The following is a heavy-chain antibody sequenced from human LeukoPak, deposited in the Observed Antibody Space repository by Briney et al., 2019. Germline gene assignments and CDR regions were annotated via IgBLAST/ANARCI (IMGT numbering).Heavy chain of an antibody. Sequence: SETLSLTCTVSGGSIGSSDYYWTWIRQPPGKGLEWIGNIDSSGNTDYDPSLKSRVTISIDTSKNQFSLQLSSVTAADTAVYYCAREQQGYCSHDSCPVDIWGQGSVVTVSS. CDR3: AREQQGYCSHDSCPVDI. CDR2: IDSSGNT. J-gene: IGHJ3*02. D-gene: IGHD2-15*01. CDR1: GGSIGSSDYY. V-gene: IGHV4-30-4*01.